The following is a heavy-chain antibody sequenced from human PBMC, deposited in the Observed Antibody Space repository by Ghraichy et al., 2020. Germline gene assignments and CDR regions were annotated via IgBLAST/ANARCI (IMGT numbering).Heavy chain of an antibody. J-gene: IGHJ4*02. Sequence: ASVKVSCRASGYKFNNYGFHWVRQAPGQGLEWMGWVSAYNGNTNYAEKLQGRVTMTTDTSTNTAYMELRSLRFDDTAVYFCARWGPLWPPWDFDYWGQGTLVIVSS. CDR2: VSAYNGNT. CDR3: ARWGPLWPPWDFDY. V-gene: IGHV1-18*04. D-gene: IGHD3-16*01. CDR1: GYKFNNYG.